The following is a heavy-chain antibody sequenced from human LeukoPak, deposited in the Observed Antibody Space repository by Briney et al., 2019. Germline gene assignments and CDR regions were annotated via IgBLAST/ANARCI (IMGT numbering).Heavy chain of an antibody. CDR3: VRERDRGIDVADDFDY. D-gene: IGHD6-19*01. CDR2: ISGSGGST. J-gene: IGHJ4*02. V-gene: IGHV3-23*01. CDR1: GFTFSSYA. Sequence: GGSLRLSCAASGFTFSSYAMSWVRQAPGKGLEWVSDISGSGGSTYYADSVKGRFTISRDNSKNTLYLQMNSLRAEDTAVYYCVRERDRGIDVADDFDYWGQGTLVTVSS.